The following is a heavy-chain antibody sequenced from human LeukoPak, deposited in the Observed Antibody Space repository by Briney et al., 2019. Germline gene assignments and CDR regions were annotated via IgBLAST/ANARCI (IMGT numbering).Heavy chain of an antibody. Sequence: GGSLRLSCVVSGFSFSDYYMSWIRQAPGKGLEWLSYISGSGTTIDYADSVKGRFTISRDNAKNSLYLQMNSLRAEDTAVYYCARDLSDLFDYWGQGTLVTVSS. CDR2: ISGSGTTI. V-gene: IGHV3-11*04. D-gene: IGHD2-21*02. CDR3: ARDLSDLFDY. CDR1: GFSFSDYY. J-gene: IGHJ4*02.